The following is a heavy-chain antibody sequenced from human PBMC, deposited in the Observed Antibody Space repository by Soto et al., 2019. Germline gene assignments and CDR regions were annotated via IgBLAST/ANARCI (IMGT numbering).Heavy chain of an antibody. V-gene: IGHV4-30-4*01. CDR3: ARGVTVFGLVSRFWFDP. J-gene: IGHJ5*02. CDR1: GGSISSGDYS. Sequence: SETLSLTCTVSGGSISSGDYSWSWVRQSPGKGLEWIGHIYNSGITYYNPSLKNRVVISIDTSRNQFSLRLNSLTAADRAVYFCARGVTVFGLVSRFWFDPWGQGTVVTVS. D-gene: IGHD3-3*01. CDR2: IYNSGIT.